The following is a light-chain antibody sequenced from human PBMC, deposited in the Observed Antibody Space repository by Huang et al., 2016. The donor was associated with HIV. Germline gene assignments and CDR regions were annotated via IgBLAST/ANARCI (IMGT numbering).Light chain of an antibody. CDR1: QGISNS. J-gene: IGKJ2*01. V-gene: IGKV1-NL1*01. CDR3: HQSYSIPRT. CDR2: AAS. Sequence: DIQMTQSPSSLSASVGDRVIITCRASQGISNSLAWYQQKPGQAPKLLVFAASRLESGVPSRFSGSGSGTDYTLTISSLQPDDFATYYCHQSYSIPRTFGQRTKLDIK.